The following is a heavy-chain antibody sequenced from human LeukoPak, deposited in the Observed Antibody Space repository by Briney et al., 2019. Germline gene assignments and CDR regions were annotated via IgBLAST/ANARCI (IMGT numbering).Heavy chain of an antibody. J-gene: IGHJ4*02. D-gene: IGHD2-2*01. V-gene: IGHV3-23*01. CDR3: ARDVGEYCSSTNCYASHY. Sequence: GGSLRLSCAASGFTFSSSAMSWVRQAPGKGLEWVSTISGSGSGSSTYYADSVKGRFTISRDNSKNTLYLQMNSLRAEDTAVYYCARDVGEYCSSTNCYASHYWGQGTLVTVSS. CDR2: ISGSGSGSST. CDR1: GFTFSSSA.